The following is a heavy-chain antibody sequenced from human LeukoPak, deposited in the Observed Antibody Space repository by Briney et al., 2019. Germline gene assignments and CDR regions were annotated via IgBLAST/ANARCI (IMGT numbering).Heavy chain of an antibody. J-gene: IGHJ4*02. Sequence: SETLSLTCTVSGGSISSSSYYWGWIRQPPGKGLEWIGSIYYSGSTYYNPSLKSRVTISVDTSKNQFSLKLSSVTAADTAVHYCARHYYYGSGTYYWGQGTLVTVSS. CDR2: IYYSGST. V-gene: IGHV4-39*01. D-gene: IGHD3-10*01. CDR1: GGSISSSSYY. CDR3: ARHYYYGSGTYY.